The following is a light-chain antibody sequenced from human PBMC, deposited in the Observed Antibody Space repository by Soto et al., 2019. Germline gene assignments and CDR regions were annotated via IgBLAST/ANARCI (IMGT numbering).Light chain of an antibody. V-gene: IGLV2-14*03. CDR2: GVS. Sequence: HSALTQPASVSVSTAQSITISCTETYSDVGAYTYVSWYQHHPGKAPKLMVSGVSNRPSGVSDRFSGSKSGNTASLTISGLQAEDEADYYCSSYTTSSTYVFGTGTKVTVL. CDR1: YSDVGAYTY. CDR3: SSYTTSSTYV. J-gene: IGLJ1*01.